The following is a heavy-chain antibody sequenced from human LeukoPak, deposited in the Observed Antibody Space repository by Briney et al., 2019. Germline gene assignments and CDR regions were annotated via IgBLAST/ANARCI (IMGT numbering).Heavy chain of an antibody. J-gene: IGHJ2*01. CDR1: GGSISSYY. Sequence: SETLSLTCTVSGGSISSYYWSWLRQPPGKGLEWIGYIYYSGSTNYNPSLKSRVTISVDTSKNQFSLKLSSVTAADTAVYYCARDVVVVAATPYWYFDLWGRGTLVTVSS. D-gene: IGHD2-15*01. V-gene: IGHV4-59*01. CDR2: IYYSGST. CDR3: ARDVVVVAATPYWYFDL.